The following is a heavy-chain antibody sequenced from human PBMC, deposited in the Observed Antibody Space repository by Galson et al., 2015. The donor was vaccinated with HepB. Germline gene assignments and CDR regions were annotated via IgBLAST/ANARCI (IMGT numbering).Heavy chain of an antibody. J-gene: IGHJ4*02. V-gene: IGHV3-21*01. CDR3: ARVRYSGSYYPDY. Sequence: SLRLSCAASGFTFSSYSMNWVRQAPGKGLEWVSSISSSSSYIYYADSVKGRFTISRDNAKNSLYLQMNSLRAEDTAVYYCARVRYSGSYYPDYWGQGTLVTVSS. CDR2: ISSSSSYI. CDR1: GFTFSSYS. D-gene: IGHD1-26*01.